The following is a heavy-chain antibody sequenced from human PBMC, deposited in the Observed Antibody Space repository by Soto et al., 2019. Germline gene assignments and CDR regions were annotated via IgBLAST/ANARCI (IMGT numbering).Heavy chain of an antibody. CDR1: GGSISSGDYY. Sequence: QVQLQESGPGLVKPSQTLSLTCTVSGGSISSGDYYWSWIRQPPGKGLEWIGYIYYSGSTYYNPSLKSRVTISVDTSKTQFSLKLSSVTAADTAVYYCARDPGYSSSSGLDYYYGMDVWGQGTTVTVSS. J-gene: IGHJ6*02. CDR2: IYYSGST. V-gene: IGHV4-30-4*01. D-gene: IGHD6-6*01. CDR3: ARDPGYSSSSGLDYYYGMDV.